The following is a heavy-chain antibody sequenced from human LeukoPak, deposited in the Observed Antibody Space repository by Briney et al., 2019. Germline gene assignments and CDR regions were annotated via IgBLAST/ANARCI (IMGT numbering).Heavy chain of an antibody. Sequence: GGSLRLSCAASGFTFSTYAMNWVRQAPGKGLEWVSAISGSGDSTYYADSVKGRFTISRDNSKNTLYLQMNSLRAEDTAVYYCAKEDGSYLNYFDPWGQGTLVTVSS. CDR2: ISGSGDST. CDR3: AKEDGSYLNYFDP. V-gene: IGHV3-23*01. CDR1: GFTFSTYA. J-gene: IGHJ5*02. D-gene: IGHD1-26*01.